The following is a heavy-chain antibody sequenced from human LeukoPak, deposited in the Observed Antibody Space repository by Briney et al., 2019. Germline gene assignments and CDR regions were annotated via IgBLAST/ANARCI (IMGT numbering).Heavy chain of an antibody. D-gene: IGHD2-2*01. CDR2: IYSGGST. J-gene: IGHJ4*02. V-gene: IGHV3-66*01. CDR1: GFTVSSNY. CDR3: ARDLVPDY. Sequence: AGGSVRLFCAASGFTVSSNYMSWVRQAPGKGLEWVLVIYSGGSTYYADSVKCRFPMSRENSKNTLYLQMNSLRAEDTAVYYWARDLVPDYWGQGTLVTVSS.